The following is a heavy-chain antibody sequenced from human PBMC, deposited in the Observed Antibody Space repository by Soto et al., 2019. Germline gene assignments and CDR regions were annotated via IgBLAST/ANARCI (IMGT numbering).Heavy chain of an antibody. CDR3: ARREIQGPIDY. Sequence: ETLALTNALSGYSRSSIKGRGWIRQPPGKGEEWIGYIYYSGTTYYNTSLKSRVTMSVDTSKNQFSLKLTSVTAVDTAVYYCARREIQGPIDYWGQGTLVTVS. CDR1: GYSRSSIKG. V-gene: IGHV4-28*01. J-gene: IGHJ4*02. CDR2: IYYSGTT. D-gene: IGHD1-26*01.